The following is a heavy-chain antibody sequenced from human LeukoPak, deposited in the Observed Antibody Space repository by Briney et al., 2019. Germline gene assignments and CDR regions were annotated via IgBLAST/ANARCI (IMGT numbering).Heavy chain of an antibody. CDR1: GGSISSYY. J-gene: IGHJ4*02. V-gene: IGHV4-59*01. D-gene: IGHD1-1*01. CDR3: ARSTTLDY. CDR2: IYYSGST. Sequence: SETLSLTCTVSGGSISSYYWSWIRQPPGKGLEWIGYIYYSGSTNYNPFLKSRVTISVDTSKNQFSLKLSSVTAADTALYYCARSTTLDYWGQGTLVTVSS.